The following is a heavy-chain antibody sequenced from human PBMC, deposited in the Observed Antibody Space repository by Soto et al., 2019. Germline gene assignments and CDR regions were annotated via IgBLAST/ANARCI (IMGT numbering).Heavy chain of an antibody. CDR2: IYYDGRT. Sequence: QVQLQQSGPGLVKPSETLSLTCTVSGGSISSYYWSWIRQPPGKGLEWIGYIYYDGRTNYNPYLKSRLTISLDTSKNQFSLTLRSVTAADTAVYYCARGREWFGGVTDFWGQGILVTVSS. J-gene: IGHJ4*02. CDR1: GGSISSYY. CDR3: ARGREWFGGVTDF. D-gene: IGHD3-10*01. V-gene: IGHV4-59*01.